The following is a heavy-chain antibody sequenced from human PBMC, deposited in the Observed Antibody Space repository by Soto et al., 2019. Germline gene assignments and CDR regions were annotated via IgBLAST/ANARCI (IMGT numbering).Heavy chain of an antibody. D-gene: IGHD5-18*01. CDR3: AKGSAGLSNDWLWTIDY. V-gene: IGHV3-9*01. J-gene: IGHJ4*02. CDR2: ISWNSGSI. CDR1: GFTFDDYA. Sequence: EVQLVESGGGLVQPGRSLRLSCAASGFTFDDYAMHWVRQAPGKGLEWVSGISWNSGSICYADSVKGRFTISRDNAKNSLYLQMNRPRAVDTALYYCAKGSAGLSNDWLWTIDYRGQGTLVTVSS.